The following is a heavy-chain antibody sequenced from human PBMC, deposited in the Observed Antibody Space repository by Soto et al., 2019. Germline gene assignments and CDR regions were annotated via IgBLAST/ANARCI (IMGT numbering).Heavy chain of an antibody. CDR3: ARAGDWNWDL. V-gene: IGHV3-7*01. CDR2: IKQDGSEK. J-gene: IGHJ5*02. Sequence: EVQLLESGGDLVQPGGSLRLSCAASGFSFSSHWMSWVREAPGKGLEWLANIKQDGSEKYYVDSVKGRFTISRDNAKNSLYLQMNSLRAEDTAVYYCARAGDWNWDLWGQGALVTVSS. D-gene: IGHD1-7*01. CDR1: GFSFSSHW.